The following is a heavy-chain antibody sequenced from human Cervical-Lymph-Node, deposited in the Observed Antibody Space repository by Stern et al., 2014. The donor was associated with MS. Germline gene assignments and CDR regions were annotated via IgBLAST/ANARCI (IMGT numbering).Heavy chain of an antibody. CDR2: IYYRGNT. D-gene: IGHD4-17*01. Sequence: QLQLQESGPRLVKPSATLSLTCTVSGGSITSYYWTWIRQPPGTGLVWIGYIYYRGNTNSNPSLKSRVAISVDTSKNQFSPNMGPVSAADTAVYYCARVTAEYADYLTGSVARWLDYWGQGTLVTVSS. CDR1: GGSITSYY. J-gene: IGHJ4*02. V-gene: IGHV4-59*01. CDR3: ARVTAEYADYLTGSVARWLDY.